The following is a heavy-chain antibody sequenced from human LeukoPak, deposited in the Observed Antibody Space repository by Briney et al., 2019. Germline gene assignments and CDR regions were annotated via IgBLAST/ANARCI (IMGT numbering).Heavy chain of an antibody. CDR1: GYTFTTYG. V-gene: IGHV1-18*01. Sequence: ASVKVSCKASGYTFTTYGISWVRQAPGQGLEWMGWSSPYNGNTNYAQKLRGRVTMTTDTSTSTAYMELRSLRSDDTAVYYCARGTDYGDYRYWGQGTLVTVSS. CDR3: ARGTDYGDYRY. J-gene: IGHJ4*02. D-gene: IGHD4-17*01. CDR2: SSPYNGNT.